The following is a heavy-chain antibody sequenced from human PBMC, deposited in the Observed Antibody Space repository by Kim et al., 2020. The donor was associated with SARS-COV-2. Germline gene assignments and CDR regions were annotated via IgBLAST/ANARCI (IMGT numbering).Heavy chain of an antibody. CDR1: GFTFSNFA. CDR2: ITGRGGGST. J-gene: IGHJ4*02. D-gene: IGHD6-19*01. V-gene: IGHV3-23*01. CDR3: AKDPYTSGWYRAGDY. Sequence: GGSLRLSCAASGFTFSNFAMSWVRQAPGKGLQWVSGITGRGGGSTSYADSVKGRFTISRDNSKNTLYLQMNSLRVEDTAIYYCAKDPYTSGWYRAGDYWGQGTLVTVSS.